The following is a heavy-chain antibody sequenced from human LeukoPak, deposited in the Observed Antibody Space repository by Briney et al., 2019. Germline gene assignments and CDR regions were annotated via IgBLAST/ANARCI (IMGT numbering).Heavy chain of an antibody. D-gene: IGHD3-3*01. CDR2: IYYSGNT. CDR1: GGSISSYY. V-gene: IGHV4-39*01. Sequence: SETLSLTCTVSGGSISSYYWGWIRQPPGKGLEWIGSIYYSGNTYYNPSLKSRVTMSVDTSKNQFSLKLNSVTAADTAVYYCARLFAVVTRFFDYWGQGTLVIVST. CDR3: ARLFAVVTRFFDY. J-gene: IGHJ4*02.